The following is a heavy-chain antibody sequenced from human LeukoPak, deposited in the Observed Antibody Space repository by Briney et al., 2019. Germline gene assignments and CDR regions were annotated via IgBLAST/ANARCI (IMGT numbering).Heavy chain of an antibody. CDR3: ARGGAAPTPYYYYYYMDV. V-gene: IGHV3-53*01. CDR2: IYSGGST. CDR1: AFTVSSNY. J-gene: IGHJ6*03. Sequence: GGSLRLSCAASAFTVSSNYMSCVRQAPGKGLECVSVIYSGGSTYYADSVKGRFTISRDNSKNTLYLQMNSLRAEDTAVYYCARGGAAPTPYYYYYYMDVWGKGTTVTVSS. D-gene: IGHD6-13*01.